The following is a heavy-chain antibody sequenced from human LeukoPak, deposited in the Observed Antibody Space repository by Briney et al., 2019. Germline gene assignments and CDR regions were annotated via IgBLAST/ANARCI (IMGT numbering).Heavy chain of an antibody. Sequence: DYAVSVKSRITINPDTSKNQFSLQLNSVTPEDTAVYYCARGISGFVDYWGQGTLVTVSS. CDR3: ARGISGFVDY. J-gene: IGHJ4*02. D-gene: IGHD1-20*01. V-gene: IGHV6-1*01.